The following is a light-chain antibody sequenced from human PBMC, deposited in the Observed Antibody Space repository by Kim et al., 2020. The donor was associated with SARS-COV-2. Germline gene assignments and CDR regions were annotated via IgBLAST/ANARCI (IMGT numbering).Light chain of an antibody. J-gene: IGLJ2*01. Sequence: GQEVTISCSGSSSNIGNNYVSWYQQLPGTAPKLLIYDNNKRPSGIPDRFSGSKSGTSATLGITGLQTGDEADYYCGTWDTNLSAGVFGGGTQLTVL. V-gene: IGLV1-51*01. CDR3: GTWDTNLSAGV. CDR2: DNN. CDR1: SSNIGNNY.